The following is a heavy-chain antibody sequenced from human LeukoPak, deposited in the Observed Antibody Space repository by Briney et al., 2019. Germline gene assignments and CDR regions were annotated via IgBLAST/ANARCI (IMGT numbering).Heavy chain of an antibody. CDR2: ISSSSSYI. CDR3: ARDGGQNSDAFDI. J-gene: IGHJ3*02. D-gene: IGHD6-25*01. V-gene: IGHV3-21*01. CDR1: GFTLSSYS. Sequence: GGSLRLSCAASGFTLSSYSMNWVRQAPGKGLEWVSSISSSSSYIYYADSVKGRFTISRDNAKNSLYLQMNSLRAEDTAVYYCARDGGQNSDAFDIWGQGTMVTVSS.